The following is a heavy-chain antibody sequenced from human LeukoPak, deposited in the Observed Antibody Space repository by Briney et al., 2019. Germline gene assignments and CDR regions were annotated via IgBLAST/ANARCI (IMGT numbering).Heavy chain of an antibody. CDR1: GGSISSSSYY. CDR2: IYYSGST. J-gene: IGHJ4*02. V-gene: IGHV4-39*01. CDR3: ARHYRWEPLQDY. D-gene: IGHD1-26*01. Sequence: ASETLSLTCTVSGGSISSSSYYWGWIRQPPGKGLEWIGSIYYSGSTYYNPSLKSRVTISVDTSKNQFSLKLSSVTAADTAVYYCARHYRWEPLQDYWGQGTLVTVSS.